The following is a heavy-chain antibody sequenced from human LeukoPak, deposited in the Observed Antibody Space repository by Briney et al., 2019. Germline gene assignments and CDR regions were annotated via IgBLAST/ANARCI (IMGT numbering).Heavy chain of an antibody. V-gene: IGHV4-59*06. CDR2: IFYSGST. J-gene: IGHJ4*02. D-gene: IGHD4-17*01. Sequence: SETLSLTCTVSGGSISSYYWSCIRQHPGKGLEWIGYIFYSGSTYYNPSLKSRLNISLDTSKNQFSLKVSSVTAADTAVYYCARYGDGTFDFWGQGTLVTVSS. CDR1: GGSISSYY. CDR3: ARYGDGTFDF.